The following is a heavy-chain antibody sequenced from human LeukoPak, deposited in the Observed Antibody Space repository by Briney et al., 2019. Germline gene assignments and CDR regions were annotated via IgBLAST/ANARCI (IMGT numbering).Heavy chain of an antibody. J-gene: IGHJ4*02. CDR3: AREEINPDVSLENSYYFDY. D-gene: IGHD5-18*01. CDR2: ISYDGSNK. CDR1: GFTFSSYA. V-gene: IGHV3-30-3*01. Sequence: GGSLRLSCAASGFTFSSYAMHWVRQAPGKGLEWVAVISYDGSNKYYADSVKGRFTISRDNSKNTLYLQMNGLRAEDTAVYYCAREEINPDVSLENSYYFDYWGQGTLVTVSS.